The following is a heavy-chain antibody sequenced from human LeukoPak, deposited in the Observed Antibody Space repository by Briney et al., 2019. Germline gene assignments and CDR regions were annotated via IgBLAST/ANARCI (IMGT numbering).Heavy chain of an antibody. CDR3: ARAPITSPFYFDY. CDR1: GFAFDEHG. V-gene: IGHV3-20*04. CDR2: INWSGGST. D-gene: IGHD2-2*01. Sequence: PGGSLRLSCTASGFAFDEHGMSWVRQVPGKGLEWVSGINWSGGSTGYADPLRGRFTISRDNAKNSLYLQMDSLRAEDTALYYCARAPITSPFYFDYWGQGTLVTVSS. J-gene: IGHJ4*02.